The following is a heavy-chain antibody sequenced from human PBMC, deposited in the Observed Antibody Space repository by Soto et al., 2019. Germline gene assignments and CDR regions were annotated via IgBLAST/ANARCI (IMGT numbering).Heavy chain of an antibody. Sequence: ASVKVSCKASGYTFTSYGISWVRQAPGQGLEWMGWISAYNGNTNYAQKLQGRVTMTTDTSTSTAYMELRSLRSDDTAVYYCARDMTTVTSTVYYYGMDVWGQGTTVTVSS. V-gene: IGHV1-18*01. CDR2: ISAYNGNT. CDR3: ARDMTTVTSTVYYYGMDV. J-gene: IGHJ6*02. D-gene: IGHD4-17*01. CDR1: GYTFTSYG.